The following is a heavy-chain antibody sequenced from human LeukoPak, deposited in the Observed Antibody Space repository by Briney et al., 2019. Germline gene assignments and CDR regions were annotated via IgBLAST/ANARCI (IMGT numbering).Heavy chain of an antibody. CDR3: ARQDDYLFDY. D-gene: IGHD4-17*01. Sequence: SETLSLTCAVYGGSFSGYYWSWIRQPPGKGLEWIGEINHSGSTNHNPSLKSRVTISVDTSKNQFSLKLSSVTAADTAVYYCARQDDYLFDYGGQGTLVTVSS. CDR2: INHSGST. CDR1: GGSFSGYY. V-gene: IGHV4-34*01. J-gene: IGHJ4*02.